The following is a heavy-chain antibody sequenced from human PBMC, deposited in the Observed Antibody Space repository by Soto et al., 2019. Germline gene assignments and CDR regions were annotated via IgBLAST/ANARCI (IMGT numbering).Heavy chain of an antibody. J-gene: IGHJ4*02. CDR1: GFTCSGYT. Sequence: GGALRRSCAAPGFTCSGYTMNWVRQAPGKGLEWVSSITSGSSYIYYADSVKGRFTISRDNAKNSLYLQINSLRAEDTAMYYCARSSLDYWGQGTLVTVSS. CDR3: ARSSLDY. V-gene: IGHV3-21*01. CDR2: ITSGSSYI.